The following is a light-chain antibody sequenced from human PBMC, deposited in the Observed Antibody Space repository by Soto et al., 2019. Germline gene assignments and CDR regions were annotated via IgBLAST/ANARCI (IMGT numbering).Light chain of an antibody. CDR1: NSDVGAYNY. J-gene: IGLJ2*01. CDR3: SSYAGSDIVV. V-gene: IGLV2-8*01. CDR2: EVN. Sequence: QSALTQPPSASGSPGQSVTISCTGTNSDVGAYNYVSWYQQHPGKAPEVMIYEVNKRPSGVPDRFSGSKSGNTASLTVSGLQAEDEADYYCSSYAGSDIVVFGGGTKVTVL.